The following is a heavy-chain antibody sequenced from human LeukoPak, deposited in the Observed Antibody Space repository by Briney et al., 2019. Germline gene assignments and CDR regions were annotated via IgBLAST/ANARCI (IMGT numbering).Heavy chain of an antibody. V-gene: IGHV1-18*01. CDR3: ARDFRMCYDSSGYYTKIFDY. CDR2: ISAYNGNT. CDR1: GYTFTSYG. J-gene: IGHJ4*02. D-gene: IGHD3-22*01. Sequence: ASVKVSCKASGYTFTSYGISWVRQAPGQGLEWMGWISAYNGNTNYAQKLQGRVTMTTDTSTSTAYMELRSLRSDDTAVYYCARDFRMCYDSSGYYTKIFDYWGQGTLVTVSS.